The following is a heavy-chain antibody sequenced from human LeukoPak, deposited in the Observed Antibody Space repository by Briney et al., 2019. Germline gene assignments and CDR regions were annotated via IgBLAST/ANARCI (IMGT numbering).Heavy chain of an antibody. CDR1: GFTFSSYA. CDR3: AKAYCTSSSCSLDYYGLDV. J-gene: IGHJ6*02. CDR2: ISGSGGST. D-gene: IGHD2-2*01. V-gene: IGHV3-23*01. Sequence: TGGSLRLSCAASGFTFSSYAMSWVRQAPGKGLEWVSAISGSGGSTYYADSVKGRFTISRDNSKNTLYLQMNSLRAEDTAVYYCAKAYCTSSSCSLDYYGLDVWGQGTTVTVSS.